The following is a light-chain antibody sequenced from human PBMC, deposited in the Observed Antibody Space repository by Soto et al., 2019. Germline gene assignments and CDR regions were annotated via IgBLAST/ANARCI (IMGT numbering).Light chain of an antibody. CDR1: QSVSSN. J-gene: IGKJ2*01. V-gene: IGKV3-15*01. Sequence: EVVMTQSPAILSVSPGERATLSCRASQSVSSNLAWYQQKPGQAPRLLAYDAATRATGTTAKFSGSGSGTEFTLTINSLQSEDFAVYYCQQYNDWPSNTFGQGTKVDIK. CDR2: DAA. CDR3: QQYNDWPSNT.